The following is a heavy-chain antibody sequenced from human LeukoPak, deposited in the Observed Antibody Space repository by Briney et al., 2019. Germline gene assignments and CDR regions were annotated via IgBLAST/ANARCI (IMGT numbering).Heavy chain of an antibody. J-gene: IGHJ4*02. CDR3: TTRWFSEVGDY. D-gene: IGHD4-23*01. V-gene: IGHV3-48*01. CDR1: GFTFSSYS. Sequence: GGSLRLSCAASGFTFSSYSMNWVRQAPGKGLEWVSYISSSSSTIYYADSVKGRFTISRDNAKNSLYLQMNSLRAEDTAVYYCTTRWFSEVGDYWGQGTLVTVSS. CDR2: ISSSSSTI.